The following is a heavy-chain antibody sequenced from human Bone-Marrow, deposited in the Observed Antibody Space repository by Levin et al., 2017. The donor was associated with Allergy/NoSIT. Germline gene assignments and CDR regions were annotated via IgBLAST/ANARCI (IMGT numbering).Heavy chain of an antibody. CDR3: ARLRDDYNYGPDH. D-gene: IGHD5-24*01. V-gene: IGHV4-34*01. CDR1: GGSFSAYR. Sequence: GSLRLSCAMSGGSFSAYRWSWVRQTPGKGLEWIGEVDHNGDTNYNPSFRSRVTISVVKSKTQFSLSLTSLTAADTGIYYCARLRDDYNYGPDHWGQGSMVTVSS. CDR2: VDHNGDT. J-gene: IGHJ4*02.